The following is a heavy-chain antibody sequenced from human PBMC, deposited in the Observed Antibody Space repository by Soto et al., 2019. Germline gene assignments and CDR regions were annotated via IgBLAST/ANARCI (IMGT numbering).Heavy chain of an antibody. CDR3: VIHDSRLSLDH. J-gene: IGHJ4*02. CDR2: ISLYSDGT. V-gene: IGHV1-18*01. Sequence: QVQLVQSGGEVKRPGASVKVSCKTSGYTFSNYGITWVRQAPGQPLEWLGWISLYSDGTNYAQKFQGRVSMTTDTSTTTAYMELRSLRSDDTATYYCVIHDSRLSLDHWGPGTRIAVSS. CDR1: GYTFSNYG. D-gene: IGHD3-16*01.